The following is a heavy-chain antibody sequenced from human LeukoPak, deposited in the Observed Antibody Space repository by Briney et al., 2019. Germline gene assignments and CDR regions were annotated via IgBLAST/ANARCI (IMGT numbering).Heavy chain of an antibody. CDR1: GGSISSGGYY. CDR2: IYYSGST. D-gene: IGHD2-2*03. V-gene: IGHV4-31*03. J-gene: IGHJ6*02. Sequence: PSETLSLTCTVSGGSISSGGYYWSWIRQHPGKGLEWIGYIYYSGSTYYNPSLKSRVTISVDTSKNQFSLKLSSVTAADTAVYYCARDWMSGMDVWGQGTTVTVSS. CDR3: ARDWMSGMDV.